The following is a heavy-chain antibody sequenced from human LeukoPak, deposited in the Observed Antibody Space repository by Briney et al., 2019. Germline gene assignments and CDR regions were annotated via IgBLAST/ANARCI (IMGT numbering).Heavy chain of an antibody. CDR2: ISAGGST. CDR1: GFAVRNYA. CDR3: AKEYSSGWDP. D-gene: IGHD6-19*01. Sequence: GGSLRLSCEASGFAVRNYAMAWVRQSPGKGLEWVSGISAGGSTYYADSVKGRFTISRDNSKNTLYLQMNSLRAEDTAVYYCAKEYSSGWDPWGQGTLVTVSS. J-gene: IGHJ5*02. V-gene: IGHV3-23*01.